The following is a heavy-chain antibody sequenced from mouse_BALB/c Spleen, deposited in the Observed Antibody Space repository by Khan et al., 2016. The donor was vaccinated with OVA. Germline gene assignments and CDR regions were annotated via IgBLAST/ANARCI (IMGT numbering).Heavy chain of an antibody. D-gene: IGHD4-1*01. CDR2: ISSGGDYT. V-gene: IGHV5-6*01. J-gene: IGHJ3*01. Sequence: EVQLQESGGDLVKPGGFLKLSCAASGFTFSSYSMSWVRQTPDKRLEWVASISSGGDYTYYPDSVKGRFTISRDNVKNTLYLQMSDLKSEDTAMYYCADHLTGSFAYWGQGTLVTVSA. CDR1: GFTFSSYS. CDR3: ADHLTGSFAY.